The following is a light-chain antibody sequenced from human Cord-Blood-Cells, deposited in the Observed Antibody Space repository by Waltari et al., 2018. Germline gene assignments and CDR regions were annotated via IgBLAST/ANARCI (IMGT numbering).Light chain of an antibody. J-gene: IGKJ4*01. Sequence: EIVMTQSPATLSVYPGERATLSCRASQSVSSNLAWYQQKPGQAPRLLIYGASTRATGIPARFSGSGSGTEFTLTISSLQSEDFAVYYCQQYNNWPLTFGGGTKVGIK. CDR3: QQYNNWPLT. CDR2: GAS. V-gene: IGKV3-15*01. CDR1: QSVSSN.